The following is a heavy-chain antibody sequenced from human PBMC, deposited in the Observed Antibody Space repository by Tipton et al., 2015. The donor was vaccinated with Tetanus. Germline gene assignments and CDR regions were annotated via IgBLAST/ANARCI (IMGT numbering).Heavy chain of an antibody. J-gene: IGHJ6*02. V-gene: IGHV4-59*01. CDR2: IYQNGDA. D-gene: IGHD2-21*01. CDR3: ARERIEAFYYHGLDV. CDR1: GGSISSFY. Sequence: TLSLTCTVSGGSISSFYWYWIRQPPGKGLEWIAYIYQNGDANYNPSLQSRVTISVGTSKNQFSLQLAFVTAADTAIYYCARERIEAFYYHGLDVWGPGTTVTVSS.